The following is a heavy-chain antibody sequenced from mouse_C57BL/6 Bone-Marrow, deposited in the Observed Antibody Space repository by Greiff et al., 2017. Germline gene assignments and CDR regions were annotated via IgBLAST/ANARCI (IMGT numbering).Heavy chain of an antibody. V-gene: IGHV1-50*01. Sequence: QVQLQQPGAELVKPGASVKLSCKASGYTFTSYWMQWVKQRPGQGLEWIGEIDPSDSYTNYNQKFKGKATWTVDTSSSTAYMQLSSLTSEDSAVYYCARDQYGSAYWGQGTLVTVSA. J-gene: IGHJ3*01. CDR3: ARDQYGSAY. CDR1: GYTFTSYW. CDR2: IDPSDSYT. D-gene: IGHD2-10*02.